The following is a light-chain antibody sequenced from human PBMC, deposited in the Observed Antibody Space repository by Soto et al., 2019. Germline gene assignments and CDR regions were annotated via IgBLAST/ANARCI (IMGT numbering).Light chain of an antibody. CDR3: LQDFHFPLS. J-gene: IGKJ4*01. CDR1: QGIGND. V-gene: IGKV1-6*02. Sequence: AIQMTQSPSSLSASVRDRVTITCRASQGIGNDLAWYQQKPGKAPKLIIYAASTLQSGVPSRFSGNGSGTDFTLTISSLQPGDLASYYCLQDFHFPLSFGGGTKVEIK. CDR2: AAS.